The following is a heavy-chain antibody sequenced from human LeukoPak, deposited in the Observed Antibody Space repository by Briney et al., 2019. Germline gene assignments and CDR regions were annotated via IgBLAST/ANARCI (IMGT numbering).Heavy chain of an antibody. CDR1: GFTFSDYY. Sequence: PGGSLRLSCAASGFTFSDYYMSWIRQAPGKGLEWVSYISSSSSTIYYADSVKGRFTISRDNAKNSLYLQMNSLRAEDTAVYYCARDEKVGATLTSGYYFDYWGQGTLVTVSS. D-gene: IGHD1-26*01. CDR2: ISSSSSTI. J-gene: IGHJ4*02. CDR3: ARDEKVGATLTSGYYFDY. V-gene: IGHV3-11*04.